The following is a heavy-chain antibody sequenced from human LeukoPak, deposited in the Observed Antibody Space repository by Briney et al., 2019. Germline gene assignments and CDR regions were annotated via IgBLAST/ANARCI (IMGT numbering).Heavy chain of an antibody. D-gene: IGHD5-18*01. V-gene: IGHV4-59*08. CDR3: ARHRGYSYGAAGGMDV. Sequence: SETLSLTCTVSGGSISSYYWSWIQQPPGKGLEWIGYIYYSGSTNYNPSLKSRVTISVDTSKNQFSLKLSSVTAADTAVYYCARHRGYSYGAAGGMDVWGQGTTVTVSS. CDR1: GGSISSYY. CDR2: IYYSGST. J-gene: IGHJ6*02.